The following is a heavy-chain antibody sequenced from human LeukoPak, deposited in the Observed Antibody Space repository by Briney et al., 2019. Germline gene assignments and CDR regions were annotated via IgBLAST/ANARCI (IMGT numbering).Heavy chain of an antibody. CDR1: GGSISSGSYY. Sequence: SQTLSLTCTVSGGSISSGSYYWSWIRQPAGKGLEWIGRIYTSGSTNYNPSLKSRVTMSVDTSKNQFSLKLSSVTAADTAVYYCARALGYCSGGTCYSKWRTVDYWGQGTLVTVSS. CDR2: IYTSGST. D-gene: IGHD2-15*01. CDR3: ARALGYCSGGTCYSKWRTVDY. J-gene: IGHJ4*02. V-gene: IGHV4-61*02.